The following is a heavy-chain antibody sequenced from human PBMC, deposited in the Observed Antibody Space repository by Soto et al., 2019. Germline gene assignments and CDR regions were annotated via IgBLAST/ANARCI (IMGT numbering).Heavy chain of an antibody. Sequence: GGSLRLSCAASGFTFSSFAMSWVRQAPGKGLDWVSAISGSGGSTYSADSVKGRFTISRDNSKNTLYLQMSSLRAEDTAVYYCARGFSAGKGSPPDFRGQGSLVTVSS. CDR2: ISGSGGST. CDR3: ARGFSAGKGSPPDF. J-gene: IGHJ4*02. D-gene: IGHD6-13*01. V-gene: IGHV3-23*01. CDR1: GFTFSSFA.